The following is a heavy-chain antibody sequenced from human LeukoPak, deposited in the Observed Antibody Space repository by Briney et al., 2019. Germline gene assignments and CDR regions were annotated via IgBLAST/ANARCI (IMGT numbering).Heavy chain of an antibody. CDR1: GGSISDYS. J-gene: IGHJ4*02. Sequence: SETLSLTCTVSGGSISDYSWSWIRQPPGKGLEWIGNIYYSGSANHNPSLKSRVTISRDTSKNQFSLKLTSVTTADTAVYYCARAGGVKTAALDLDYWGQGTLATVSS. D-gene: IGHD6-25*01. V-gene: IGHV4-59*01. CDR2: IYYSGSA. CDR3: ARAGGVKTAALDLDY.